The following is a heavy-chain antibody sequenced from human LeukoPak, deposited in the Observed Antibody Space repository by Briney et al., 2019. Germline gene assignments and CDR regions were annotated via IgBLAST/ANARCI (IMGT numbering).Heavy chain of an antibody. Sequence: PSETLSLTCTVSGGPINSSSYYWGWIRQPPGKGLEWIGSIYYSGSTYYNPSLKSRVTISVDTSKNQFSLKLSSVTAADTAVYYCARGDTAMAKDYWGQGTLVTVSS. CDR1: GGPINSSSYY. J-gene: IGHJ4*02. CDR3: ARGDTAMAKDY. V-gene: IGHV4-39*07. CDR2: IYYSGST. D-gene: IGHD5-18*01.